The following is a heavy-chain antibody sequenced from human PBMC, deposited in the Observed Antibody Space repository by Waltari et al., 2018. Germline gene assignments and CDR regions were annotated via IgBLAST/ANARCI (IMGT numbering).Heavy chain of an antibody. Sequence: QITLKESGPVLVKPTETLTLTCTVSGFSLSNARMGVSWIRQPPGKALEWLAHIFSNDEKSYSTSLKSRLPISKDTSKSQVVLTMTNMDPVDTATYYCARRPYGDYDFDYWGQGTLVTVSS. J-gene: IGHJ4*02. CDR2: IFSNDEK. CDR3: ARRPYGDYDFDY. D-gene: IGHD4-17*01. V-gene: IGHV2-26*01. CDR1: GFSLSNARMG.